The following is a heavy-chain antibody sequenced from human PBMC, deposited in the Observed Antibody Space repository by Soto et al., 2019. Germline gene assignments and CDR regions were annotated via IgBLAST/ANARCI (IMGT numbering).Heavy chain of an antibody. CDR1: GDIVPSNNAA. J-gene: IGHJ4*02. CDR3: ARGPSSLAH. D-gene: IGHD2-15*01. CDR2: TYYRSKWYS. V-gene: IGHV6-1*01. Sequence: TRTLSITLAISGDIVPSNNAAWNWIRQSPSRGLEWLGRTYYRSKWYSYYAASVRSRISINPDTSKNQFSLQLKSVTPEDTAVYYCARGPSSLAHWGQGIVVTVSS.